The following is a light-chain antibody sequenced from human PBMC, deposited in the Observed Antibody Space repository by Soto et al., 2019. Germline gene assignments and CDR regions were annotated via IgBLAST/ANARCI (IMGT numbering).Light chain of an antibody. CDR1: QSVSSN. V-gene: IGKV3D-15*01. CDR3: QQYNNWPLT. Sequence: IVLKQSPATLSVSPRERATLSCRASQSVSSNLAWHQQRPGQAPRLLIYGASTRATGVPARFSGGGSGTEFTLTITSLQSEDFAVYWCQQYNNWPLTFGPGTRLEI. CDR2: GAS. J-gene: IGKJ5*01.